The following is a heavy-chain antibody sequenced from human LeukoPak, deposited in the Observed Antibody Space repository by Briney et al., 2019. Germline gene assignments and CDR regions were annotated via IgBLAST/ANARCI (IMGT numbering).Heavy chain of an antibody. J-gene: IGHJ4*02. Sequence: GASVTVSFTSSVYTFTVYYMHWVRQAPGQGLEWMGWINPNSGGTNYAQKFQGRVTMTRDTSISTAYMELSRLRSDDTAVYYCARVKVFGVVTPDYWGQGTLVTVSS. V-gene: IGHV1-2*02. D-gene: IGHD3-3*01. CDR1: VYTFTVYY. CDR2: INPNSGGT. CDR3: ARVKVFGVVTPDY.